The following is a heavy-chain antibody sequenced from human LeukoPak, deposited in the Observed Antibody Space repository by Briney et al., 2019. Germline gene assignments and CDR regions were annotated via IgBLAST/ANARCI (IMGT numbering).Heavy chain of an antibody. V-gene: IGHV1-69*05. D-gene: IGHD5-18*01. CDR2: LIPVFGTT. J-gene: IGHJ4*02. Sequence: SVKVSCKASGGTFSSHAISWVGQAPGQGLEWVGGLIPVFGTTNYAEKFQGRVTITTDESTRTSYMELRSLKSDDTAVYYCARVYSRGYQDYFDYWGQGTLVTVSS. CDR3: ARVYSRGYQDYFDY. CDR1: GGTFSSHA.